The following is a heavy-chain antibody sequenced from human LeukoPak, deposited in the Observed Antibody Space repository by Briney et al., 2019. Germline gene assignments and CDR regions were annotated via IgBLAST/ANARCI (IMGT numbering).Heavy chain of an antibody. CDR2: IDPSDSYT. D-gene: IGHD3-22*01. CDR1: GYSFTSYW. J-gene: IGHJ4*02. CDR3: SRSPQGLILDY. Sequence: HGESLKISCKGSGYSFTSYWIGWVRQMPGKGLEWMGRIDPSDSYTNYSPSFQGHVTISADKSIDTAYLQWTSLKASDTAMYYCSRSPQGLILDYWGQGTLVTVSS. V-gene: IGHV5-10-1*01.